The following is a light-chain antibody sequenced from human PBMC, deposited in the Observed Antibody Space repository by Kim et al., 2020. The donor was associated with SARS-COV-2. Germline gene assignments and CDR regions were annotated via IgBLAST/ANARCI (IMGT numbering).Light chain of an antibody. CDR1: NIGSKN. Sequence: SYELTQPLSVSVALGQTARVTCGGNNIGSKNVHWYQQKPGQAPVLVIYRDGDRPSGIPERFSGSNSGNTATLTISRAQAGDEADYYCQVWDSSPVIFGVGTQLTVL. J-gene: IGLJ2*01. V-gene: IGLV3-9*01. CDR2: RDG. CDR3: QVWDSSPVI.